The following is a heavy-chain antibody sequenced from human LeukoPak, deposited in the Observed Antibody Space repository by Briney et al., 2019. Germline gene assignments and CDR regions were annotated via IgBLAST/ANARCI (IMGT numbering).Heavy chain of an antibody. V-gene: IGHV1-69*02. CDR2: IIPILGIA. Sequence: ASVKVSCKASGGTFSSYTISWVRQAPGQGLEWMGRIIPILGIANYAQKFQGRVTITADKSTSTAYMGLSSLRSEDTAVYYCAKSGLGGDYVSFDYWGQGTLVTVSS. J-gene: IGHJ4*02. CDR3: AKSGLGGDYVSFDY. CDR1: GGTFSSYT. D-gene: IGHD4-17*01.